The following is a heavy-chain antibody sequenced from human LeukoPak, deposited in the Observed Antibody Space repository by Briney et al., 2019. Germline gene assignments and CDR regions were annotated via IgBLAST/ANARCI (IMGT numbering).Heavy chain of an antibody. V-gene: IGHV1-2*02. CDR2: INPIGGGT. D-gene: IGHD3-22*01. J-gene: IGHJ4*02. CDR3: ARDNGRGYPVYFGC. Sequence: ASVKVSCKASGYSFTGYYIHWVRQAPGQGLEWMGWINPIGGGTNYAQKFQGRVTMTRDTSITTAYMEMSSLRSDDTAVYYCARDNGRGYPVYFGCWGQGTLVTVSS. CDR1: GYSFTGYY.